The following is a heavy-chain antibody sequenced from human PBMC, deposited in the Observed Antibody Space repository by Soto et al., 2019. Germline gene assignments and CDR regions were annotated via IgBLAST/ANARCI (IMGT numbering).Heavy chain of an antibody. CDR3: ARVMPAKGVVVPAATYDNWFDP. Sequence: SETLSLTCTVSGGSISSGGYYWSWIRRHPGKGLEWIGYIYYSGSTYYNPSLKSRVTISVDTSKNQFSLKLSSVTAANTAVYYCARVMPAKGVVVPAATYDNWFDPWGQGTLVTVSS. CDR1: GGSISSGGYY. V-gene: IGHV4-31*03. D-gene: IGHD2-2*01. CDR2: IYYSGST. J-gene: IGHJ5*02.